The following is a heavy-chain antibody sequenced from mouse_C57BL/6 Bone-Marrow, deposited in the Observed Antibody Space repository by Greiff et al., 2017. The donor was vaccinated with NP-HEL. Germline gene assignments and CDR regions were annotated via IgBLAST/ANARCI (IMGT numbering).Heavy chain of an antibody. CDR1: GFNIKDDY. J-gene: IGHJ2*01. Sequence: EVQLQQSGAELVRPGASVKLSCTASGFNIKDDYMHWVKQRPEQGLEWIGWIDPENGDTEYASKFQGKATITADTSSNTAYLQLSSLTSEDTAVYYCTTAVVARYWGQGTTLTVSS. CDR3: TTAVVARY. V-gene: IGHV14-4*01. D-gene: IGHD1-1*01. CDR2: IDPENGDT.